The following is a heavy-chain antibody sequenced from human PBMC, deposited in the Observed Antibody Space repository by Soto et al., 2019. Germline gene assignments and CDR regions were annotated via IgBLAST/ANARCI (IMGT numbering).Heavy chain of an antibody. J-gene: IGHJ6*02. CDR1: GFTFSSYE. CDR2: ISPNSTTI. Sequence: GGSLRLSCAASGFTFSSYEMNWVRQAPGKGLEWISYISPNSTTIYYSDSVKGRFIISRDNAKSSLNLQMNSLRAEDTAVYYCARAAGTLVRGVYGMDVWGQGTTVTSP. D-gene: IGHD3-10*01. V-gene: IGHV3-48*03. CDR3: ARAAGTLVRGVYGMDV.